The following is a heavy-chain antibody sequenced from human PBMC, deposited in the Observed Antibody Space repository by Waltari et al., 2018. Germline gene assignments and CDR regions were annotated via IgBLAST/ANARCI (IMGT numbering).Heavy chain of an antibody. V-gene: IGHV4-59*01. Sequence: QVQLQESGPGLVKPSETLSLTCTVSGGSIRSYYWGWLRQPPGKGLEYIGHIFYNGNTDYNPSLRSRITLSVDLSKNQFSLKVNSVTAADTAVYYCARWYCTSGSCNHLDFWGQGALVTVSS. J-gene: IGHJ4*02. CDR3: ARWYCTSGSCNHLDF. CDR2: IFYNGNT. D-gene: IGHD2-8*01. CDR1: GGSIRSYY.